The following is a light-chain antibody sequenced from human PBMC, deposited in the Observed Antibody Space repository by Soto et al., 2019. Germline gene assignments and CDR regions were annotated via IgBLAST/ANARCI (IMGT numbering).Light chain of an antibody. CDR3: QKANSFPFT. CDR1: QGISTW. V-gene: IGKV1-12*02. J-gene: IGKJ3*01. Sequence: DIQMTQSPSSVSASVGDRVTITCRASQGISTWLTWYHQKPGKAPEVLIYAASSLQSGVPSRFSGSGSGTDFTLTISSLQPEDYGTYYCQKANSFPFTFRPGTKVDIK. CDR2: AAS.